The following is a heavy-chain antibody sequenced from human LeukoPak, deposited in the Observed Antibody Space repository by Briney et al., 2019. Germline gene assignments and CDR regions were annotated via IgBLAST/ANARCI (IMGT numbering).Heavy chain of an antibody. V-gene: IGHV3-11*01. CDR1: GFTFSDYY. CDR3: ARNPAARRAATRPVFDY. J-gene: IGHJ4*02. D-gene: IGHD2-15*01. Sequence: GGSLRLSCAASGFTFSDYYMSWIRQAPGKGLEWVSYISSSGSTIYYADSVKGRFTISRDNAKNSLYLQMNSLRADDTAVYYCARNPAARRAATRPVFDYWGQGTLVTVSS. CDR2: ISSSGSTI.